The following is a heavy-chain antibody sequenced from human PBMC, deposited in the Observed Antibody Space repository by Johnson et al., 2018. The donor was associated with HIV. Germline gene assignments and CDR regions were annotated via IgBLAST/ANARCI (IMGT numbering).Heavy chain of an antibody. D-gene: IGHD6-19*01. J-gene: IGHJ3*02. V-gene: IGHV3-7*01. CDR1: GFTFSSYW. CDR3: AKDLPSGWDGGDAFDI. Sequence: VQLVESGGSLVQPGGSLRLSCAASGFTFSSYWMNWVRQAPGKGLEWVANIKQDGREKYYVDSVKGRFTISRDNSKNTLYLQMNSLRPEDTAVYYCAKDLPSGWDGGDAFDIWGQGTMVIVSS. CDR2: IKQDGREK.